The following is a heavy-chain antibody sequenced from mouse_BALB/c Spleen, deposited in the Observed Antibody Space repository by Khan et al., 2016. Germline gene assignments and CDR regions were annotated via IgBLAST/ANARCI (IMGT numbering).Heavy chain of an antibody. J-gene: IGHJ4*01. CDR2: IRSKSDNYAT. CDR1: EFTFNTYA. V-gene: IGHV10-1*02. CDR3: VGYDYDY. Sequence: EVQLVESGGGLVQPKGSLKLSCAASEFTFNTYAMNWVRQAPGKGLECVARIRSKSDNYATYYADSVKDRFTISRDDSQGMLYLQMNNLKTEDTAMYYCVGYDYDYWGQGISVTVSS. D-gene: IGHD2-4*01.